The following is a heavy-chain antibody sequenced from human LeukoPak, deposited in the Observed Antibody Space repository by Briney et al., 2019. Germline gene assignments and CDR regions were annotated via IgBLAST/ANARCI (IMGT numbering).Heavy chain of an antibody. J-gene: IGHJ4*02. V-gene: IGHV3-30*02. CDR1: GFTFSSYG. Sequence: GGSLGLSCAASGFTFSSYGMHWGRQAPGKGLEWVAFIRFDGSNDNYADSVKGRFTISRDNSKNTLYLQMNSLRAEDTAVYYCARRMTLDYWGQGTLVTVSS. CDR2: IRFDGSND. D-gene: IGHD2-15*01. CDR3: ARRMTLDY.